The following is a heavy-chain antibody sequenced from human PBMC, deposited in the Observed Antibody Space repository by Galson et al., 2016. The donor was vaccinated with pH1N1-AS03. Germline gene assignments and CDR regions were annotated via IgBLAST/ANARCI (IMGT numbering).Heavy chain of an antibody. CDR1: GGSIASGGNF. J-gene: IGHJ5*02. CDR2: IYYTGST. Sequence: SETLSLTCTVSGGSIASGGNFWGWIRQPPGMGLEWNGSIYYTGSTYYKPSLRSRVSISVDTSRSQYSLRLTSVTAADTAVYYCARDSYRGFDPWGQGTLVTVSS. CDR3: ARDSYRGFDP. D-gene: IGHD3-16*02. V-gene: IGHV4-39*07.